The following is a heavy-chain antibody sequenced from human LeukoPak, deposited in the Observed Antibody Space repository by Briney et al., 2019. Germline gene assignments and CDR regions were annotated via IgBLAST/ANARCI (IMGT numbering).Heavy chain of an antibody. CDR1: GFSLSTCGMC. V-gene: IGHV2-70*11. CDR2: IDWDDDK. CDR3: ARTEYSSGWYYY. Sequence: SGPALVKPTQTLTLTCTFSGFSLSTCGMCVSWIRQPPGKALEWLARIDWDDDKHYSTSLKTRLTISKDTSKNQVVLTMTNMDPVDTATYYCARTEYSSGWYYYWGQGTLVTVSS. D-gene: IGHD6-19*01. J-gene: IGHJ4*02.